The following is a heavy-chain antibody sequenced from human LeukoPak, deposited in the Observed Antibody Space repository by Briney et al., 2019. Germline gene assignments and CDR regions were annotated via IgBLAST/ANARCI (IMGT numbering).Heavy chain of an antibody. D-gene: IGHD4-23*01. CDR1: GGSTRSYY. CDR2: IYYSVST. V-gene: IGHV4-59*01. CDR3: ARAVRKLPDYFDY. J-gene: IGHJ4*02. Sequence: SETLSLTCTVSGGSTRSYYWSWIRQPPGNGLEWIGYIYYSVSTNYNPSLKSRVTISADTSKNQISLKLSSVAAAATTRYYCARAVRKLPDYFDYWGQGNLVTVSS.